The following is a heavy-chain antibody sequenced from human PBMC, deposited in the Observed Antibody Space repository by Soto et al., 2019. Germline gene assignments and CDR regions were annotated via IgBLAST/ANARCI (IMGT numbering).Heavy chain of an antibody. CDR3: AAPISRYYDSSGYSDY. J-gene: IGHJ4*02. D-gene: IGHD3-22*01. Sequence: LRLSCAASGFTFSSYAMSWVRQAPGKGLEWVSAISGSGGSTYYADSVKGRFTISRDNSKNTLYLQMNSLRAEDTAVYYCAAPISRYYDSSGYSDYWGQGTLVTVSS. CDR2: ISGSGGST. CDR1: GFTFSSYA. V-gene: IGHV3-23*01.